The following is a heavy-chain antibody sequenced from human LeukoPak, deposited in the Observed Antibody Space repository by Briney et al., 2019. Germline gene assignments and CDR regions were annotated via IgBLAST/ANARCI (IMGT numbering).Heavy chain of an antibody. J-gene: IGHJ4*02. D-gene: IGHD6-19*01. CDR1: GFTFSSYS. CDR3: AREWVEQWLVRLFDY. Sequence: GGSLRLSCAASGFTFSSYSMNWVRQAPGKGLEWVSFISSSSSYIYYADSVKGRFTISRDNAKNSLYLQMNSLRAEDTAVYYCAREWVEQWLVRLFDYWGQGTLVTVSS. V-gene: IGHV3-21*01. CDR2: ISSSSSYI.